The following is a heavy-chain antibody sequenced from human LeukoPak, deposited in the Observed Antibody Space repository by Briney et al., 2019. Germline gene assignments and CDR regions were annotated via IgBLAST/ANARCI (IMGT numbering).Heavy chain of an antibody. J-gene: IGHJ4*02. CDR2: ISAYDEDT. V-gene: IGHV1-18*01. CDR3: ARDYYQLDTAVVTTDY. CDR1: GYTFNRFR. D-gene: IGHD5-18*01. Sequence: ASVKVSCKASGYTFNRFRINWVRQAPGQGLEWMGWISAYDEDTNYAQTFQDRVTLTTDVSTTTAYMELRSLRYDDTAVYYCARDYYQLDTAVVTTDYWGQGTLVTVSS.